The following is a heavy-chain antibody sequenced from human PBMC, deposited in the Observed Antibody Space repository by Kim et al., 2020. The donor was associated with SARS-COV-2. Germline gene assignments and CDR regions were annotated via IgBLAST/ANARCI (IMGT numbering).Heavy chain of an antibody. V-gene: IGHV3-23*01. CDR2: T. D-gene: IGHD3-16*01. CDR3: ARGAGGYYDY. J-gene: IGHJ4*02. Sequence: TSYADSVQGRFAISRDNSKTTLYLQMNSLRVEDTAVYYCARGAGGYYDYWGQGTLVTVSS.